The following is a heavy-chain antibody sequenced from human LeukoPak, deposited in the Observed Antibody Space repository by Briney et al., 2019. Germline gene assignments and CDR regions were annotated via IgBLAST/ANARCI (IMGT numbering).Heavy chain of an antibody. CDR2: IYSGGST. CDR1: GFTVSSNY. CDR3: ARGSLGFWSGYYTY. D-gene: IGHD3-3*01. V-gene: IGHV3-53*01. Sequence: GGSLRLSCAASGFTVSSNYMSWVRQAPGKGLEWVSVIYSGGSTYYADSVKGRFTISRENAKNSLYLQMNSLRAGDTAVYYCARGSLGFWSGYYTYWGQGTLVTVSS. J-gene: IGHJ4*02.